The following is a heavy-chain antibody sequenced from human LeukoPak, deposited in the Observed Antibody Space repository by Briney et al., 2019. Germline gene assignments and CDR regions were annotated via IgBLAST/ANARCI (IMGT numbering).Heavy chain of an antibody. CDR1: GFTFSRYE. D-gene: IGHD3-9*01. CDR3: ARDRRNYDTLTGYYVKVAMDV. Sequence: AGSLRLFCAASGFTFSRYEMNWVRQAPGKGLQWVSYISSIGNTIYYADCVKGRFTISGHNGKNSLYLKINSLRAEDTAVYYCARDRRNYDTLTGYYVKVAMDVWGQGTTVTVSS. V-gene: IGHV3-48*03. CDR2: ISSIGNTI. J-gene: IGHJ6*02.